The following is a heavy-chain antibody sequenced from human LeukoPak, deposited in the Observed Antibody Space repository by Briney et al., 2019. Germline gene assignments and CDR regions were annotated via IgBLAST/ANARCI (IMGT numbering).Heavy chain of an antibody. V-gene: IGHV4-39*01. CDR2: IYYSWST. CDR1: GGSISSSSYY. Sequence: SETLSLTWSVSGGSISSSSYYWGWIRQPPGEGLEWIGSIYYSWSTYYNPSLRSRVTISVDTSKNQFSLRLSSVTAADTSVYYCARRVGRGYSYGPNYYFDYWGQGTLVTVSS. D-gene: IGHD5-18*01. CDR3: ARRVGRGYSYGPNYYFDY. J-gene: IGHJ4*02.